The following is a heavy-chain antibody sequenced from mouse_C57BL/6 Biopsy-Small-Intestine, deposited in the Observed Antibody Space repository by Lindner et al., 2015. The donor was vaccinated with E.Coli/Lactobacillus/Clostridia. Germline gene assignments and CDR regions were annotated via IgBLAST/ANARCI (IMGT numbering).Heavy chain of an antibody. D-gene: IGHD2-2*01. CDR2: INPNNGGT. V-gene: IGHV1-22*01. CDR3: APYGYDFDY. J-gene: IGHJ2*01. CDR1: GYTFTDYN. Sequence: VQLQESGPELVKPGASVTMSCKTSGYTFTDYNIHWVRQSHGKSLEWIGYINPNNGGTYYNQKFKGKASLTVNKSSSTAYMELRSLTSEDSAVYYCAPYGYDFDYWGQGTTLTVSS.